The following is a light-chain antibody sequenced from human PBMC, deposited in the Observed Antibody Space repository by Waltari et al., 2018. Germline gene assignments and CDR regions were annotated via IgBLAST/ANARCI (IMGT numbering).Light chain of an antibody. CDR1: QSISSY. V-gene: IGKV1-39*01. CDR2: AAS. J-gene: IGKJ2*01. Sequence: DIQITQSPCSLSASVGDRVTITCRASQSISSYVNWYPQKQGKAPKFLIFAASSLQSRVPSRFSGSGSGTDFTLTISSVQPEDFATYFCQQSYSSPYTFGQGTKVEIK. CDR3: QQSYSSPYT.